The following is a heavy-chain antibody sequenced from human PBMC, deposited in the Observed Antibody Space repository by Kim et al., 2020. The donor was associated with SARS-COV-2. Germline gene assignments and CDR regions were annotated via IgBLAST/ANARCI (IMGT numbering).Heavy chain of an antibody. CDR2: K. D-gene: IGHD4-17*01. J-gene: IGHJ4*02. CDR3: ARVKYGDYDFDY. V-gene: IGHV3-33*01. Sequence: KFYTGSGKGRYTVPRDDSSDTLYLRMNSLRAEDTAVYYCARVKYGDYDFDYWGQGTLVTVSS.